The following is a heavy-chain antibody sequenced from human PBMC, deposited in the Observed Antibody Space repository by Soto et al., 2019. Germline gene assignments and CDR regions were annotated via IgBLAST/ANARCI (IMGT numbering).Heavy chain of an antibody. D-gene: IGHD3-22*01. CDR2: IKSKPDGGTT. Sequence: EVQLVESGGGLVKPGGSLRLSCAASGFTFSNAWMNWVRQAPGKGLEWFGRIKSKPDGGTTDYAAPVKGRFTISRDDSKNTLYLQMNSLKTEDTAVYYCTTPLGYDSSGYYYWYFDLWGRGTLVTVSS. J-gene: IGHJ2*01. V-gene: IGHV3-15*07. CDR1: GFTFSNAW. CDR3: TTPLGYDSSGYYYWYFDL.